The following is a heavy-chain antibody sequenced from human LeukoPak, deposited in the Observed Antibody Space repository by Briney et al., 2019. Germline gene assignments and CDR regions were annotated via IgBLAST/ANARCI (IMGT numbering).Heavy chain of an antibody. D-gene: IGHD1-26*01. CDR3: ARAHSGSYYGFDY. CDR2: IYHSGST. J-gene: IGHJ4*02. Sequence: PSETLSLTCTVSGYSISSGYYWGWIRQPPGKGLEWIGSIYHSGSTYYNPSLKSRVTISVDTSKNQFSLKLSSVTAADTAVYYCARAHSGSYYGFDYWGQGTLVTVSS. CDR1: GYSISSGYY. V-gene: IGHV4-38-2*02.